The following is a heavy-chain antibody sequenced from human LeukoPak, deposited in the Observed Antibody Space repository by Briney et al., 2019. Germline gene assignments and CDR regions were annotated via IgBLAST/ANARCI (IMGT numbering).Heavy chain of an antibody. J-gene: IGHJ4*02. Sequence: GESLKISCKGSGYTFVSYWIAWVRQMPGKGLEWMGTIYPGDSETRYSPSFQGQVTTSADKSISTAYLQWSSLKASDTAMYYCATYVGDIVAIMLTTWGQGTLVTVSS. CDR2: IYPGDSET. CDR1: GYTFVSYW. D-gene: IGHD5-12*01. V-gene: IGHV5-51*01. CDR3: ATYVGDIVAIMLTT.